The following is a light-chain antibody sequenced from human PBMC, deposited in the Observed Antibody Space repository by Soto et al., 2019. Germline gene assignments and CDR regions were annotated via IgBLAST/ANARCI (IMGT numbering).Light chain of an antibody. CDR1: QSISSY. CDR2: AAS. Sequence: DIQMTQSPSSLSASVGDRVTITCRASQSISSYLNWYQQKPGKAPKLLIYAASSLQSGVPSRFSGSGSGTDFTLTISSLQPEDFATYCCLQSYSFLYTFGQGTKLEIK. V-gene: IGKV1-39*01. CDR3: LQSYSFLYT. J-gene: IGKJ2*01.